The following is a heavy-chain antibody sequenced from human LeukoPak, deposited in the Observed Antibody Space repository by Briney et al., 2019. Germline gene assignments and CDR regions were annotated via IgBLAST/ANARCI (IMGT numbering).Heavy chain of an antibody. J-gene: IGHJ4*02. CDR1: GRSFSGYY. Sequence: SETLSLTCTVYGRSFSGYYWTWIRPPPGKGLEWIGEIGHSGTSTYNPSLKSRVTISVDTSKNQFSLKLRFVTAADTAVYYCARFHWNYEPYWGQGTLVTVSS. CDR3: ARFHWNYEPY. V-gene: IGHV4-34*01. D-gene: IGHD1-7*01. CDR2: IGHSGTS.